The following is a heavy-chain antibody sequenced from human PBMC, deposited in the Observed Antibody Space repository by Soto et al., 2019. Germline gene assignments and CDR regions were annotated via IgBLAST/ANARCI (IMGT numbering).Heavy chain of an antibody. D-gene: IGHD6-19*01. J-gene: IGHJ4*02. CDR2: INAGNGNT. Sequence: QVQLVQSGAEVKKPGASVKVSCKASGYTFTSYAMHWVRQAPGQRLEWMGWINAGNGNTKYSQKFQGRVTITRDTSARPAYMELSSLRSEDTAVYYCARDPHPVAYFFDYWGQGTLVTVSS. CDR1: GYTFTSYA. V-gene: IGHV1-3*01. CDR3: ARDPHPVAYFFDY.